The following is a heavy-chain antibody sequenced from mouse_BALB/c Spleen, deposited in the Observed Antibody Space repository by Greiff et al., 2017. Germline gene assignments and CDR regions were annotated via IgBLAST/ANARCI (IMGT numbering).Heavy chain of an antibody. Sequence: EVMLVESGGGLVKPGGSLKLSCAASGFTFSSYAMSWVRQSPEKRLEWVAEISSGGSYTYYPDTVTGRFTISRDNAKYTLYLEMSSLRSEDTAMYYCARHYGSSSFYYAMDYWGQGTSVTVSS. D-gene: IGHD1-1*01. CDR2: ISSGGSYT. CDR1: GFTFSSYA. V-gene: IGHV5-9-4*01. J-gene: IGHJ4*01. CDR3: ARHYGSSSFYYAMDY.